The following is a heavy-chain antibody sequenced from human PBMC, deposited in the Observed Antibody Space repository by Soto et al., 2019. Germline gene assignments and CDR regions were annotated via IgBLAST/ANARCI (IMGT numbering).Heavy chain of an antibody. D-gene: IGHD3-22*01. CDR1: GGTFSSYA. J-gene: IGHJ4*02. CDR3: ARVNWDYYDSSGYYLPPGY. Sequence: QVQLVQSGAEVKKPGSSVKVSCKASGGTFSSYAISWVRQAPGQGLEWMGGIIPIFGTANYAQKFQGRVKITAGESTSTAYMELSSLRSEDTAVYYCARVNWDYYDSSGYYLPPGYWGQGTLVSVSS. CDR2: IIPIFGTA. V-gene: IGHV1-69*01.